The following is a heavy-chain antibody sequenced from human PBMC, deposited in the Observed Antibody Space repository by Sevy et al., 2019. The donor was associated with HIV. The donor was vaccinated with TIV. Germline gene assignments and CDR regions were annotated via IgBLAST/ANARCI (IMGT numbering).Heavy chain of an antibody. V-gene: IGHV3-23*01. CDR1: GFIFNTHA. J-gene: IGHJ3*02. CDR2: ISGSGGST. CDR3: VKGVYDFWSGRSDILDI. Sequence: GGSLRLSCAASGFIFNTHAMIWVRQAPGKGLDWVSGISGSGGSTYYADSVKGRFTVSRDNSKNTLYLHMNSLRAEDTALYYCVKGVYDFWSGRSDILDIWGQGTTVTVSS. D-gene: IGHD3-3*01.